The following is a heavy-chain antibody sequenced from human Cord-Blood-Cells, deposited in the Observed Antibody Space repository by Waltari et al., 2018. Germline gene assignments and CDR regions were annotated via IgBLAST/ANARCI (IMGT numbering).Heavy chain of an antibody. J-gene: IGHJ4*02. D-gene: IGHD3-16*01. CDR2: ISGRGGST. V-gene: IGHV3-23*01. CDR3: AKARGGDYFDY. CDR1: GFTFSSYA. Sequence: EVQLLESGGGLVQPGGSLRLSCTASGFTFSSYAMSWVRQAPGKGLEWGSAISGRGGSTYYADSVKGRFTISRDNSKNTLYLQMNSLRAEDTAVYYCAKARGGDYFDYWGQGTLVTVSS.